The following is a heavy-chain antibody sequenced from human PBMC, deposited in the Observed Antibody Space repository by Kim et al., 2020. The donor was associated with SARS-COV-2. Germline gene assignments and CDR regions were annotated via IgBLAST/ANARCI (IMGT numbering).Heavy chain of an antibody. D-gene: IGHD6-13*01. J-gene: IGHJ6*02. CDR1: GYSFTSYW. CDR2: IYPGDSDT. Sequence: GESLKISCKGSGYSFTSYWIGWVRQMPGKGLEWMGIIYPGDSDTRYSPSFQGQVTISADKSISTAYLQWSSLKASDTAMYYCARWGASAAGTPTPLGYGMDVWGQGTTVTVSS. V-gene: IGHV5-51*01. CDR3: ARWGASAAGTPTPLGYGMDV.